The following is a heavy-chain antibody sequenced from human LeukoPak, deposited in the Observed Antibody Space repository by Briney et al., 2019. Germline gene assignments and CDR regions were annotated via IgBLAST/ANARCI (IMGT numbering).Heavy chain of an antibody. J-gene: IGHJ4*02. CDR1: GGSISSYY. D-gene: IGHD4-17*01. CDR2: IYTSGTT. V-gene: IGHV4-4*07. Sequence: SETLSLTCTVSGGSISSYYWSWIRQPAGKGLEWIGRIYTSGTTHYNPSLKSRVTMSVDTSKNQVSLKLSSVTAADTAVYYWARLSTVTTSFDYWRQGTLVIVSS. CDR3: ARLSTVTTSFDY.